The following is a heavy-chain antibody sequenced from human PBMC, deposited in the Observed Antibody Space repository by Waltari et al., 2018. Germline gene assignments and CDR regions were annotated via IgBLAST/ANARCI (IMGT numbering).Heavy chain of an antibody. CDR1: GGSISRYY. CDR3: ARDRRPWNPYFDY. V-gene: IGHV4-59*01. Sequence: QVQLQESGPGLVKPSETLSLTCTVSGGSISRYYWSWIRQPPGKGLEWIGYIYYSGSTNYNPSLKSRVTISVDTSKNQFSLKLSSVTAADTAVYYCARDRRPWNPYFDYWGQGTLVTVSS. J-gene: IGHJ4*02. CDR2: IYYSGST. D-gene: IGHD1-1*01.